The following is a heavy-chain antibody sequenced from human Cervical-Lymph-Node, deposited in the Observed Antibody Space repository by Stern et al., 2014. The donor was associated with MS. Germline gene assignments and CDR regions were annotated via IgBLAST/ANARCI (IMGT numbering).Heavy chain of an antibody. V-gene: IGHV1-69*01. D-gene: IGHD2-21*02. Sequence: QVQLVQSGAEVTKPWSSVKVSCKASGGTFSDYAISWVRQAPGQGLEWMGGIIPIFGSTDYAQNFQGRVTITADESTTTAYMDLSSLRSEDTAVYYCARGAYCGGDCYWGWFDSWGQGTLVTVSS. CDR2: IIPIFGST. J-gene: IGHJ5*01. CDR1: GGTFSDYA. CDR3: ARGAYCGGDCYWGWFDS.